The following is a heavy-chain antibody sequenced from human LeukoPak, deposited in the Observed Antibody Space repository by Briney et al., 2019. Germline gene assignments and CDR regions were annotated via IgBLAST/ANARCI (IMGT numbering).Heavy chain of an antibody. D-gene: IGHD6-19*01. CDR1: GYTFTSYG. CDR3: ARASVLFSSGWYPGDY. V-gene: IGHV1-18*01. CDR2: ISTYNGNT. Sequence: ASVKVSCKASGYTFTSYGIIWVRQAPGQGLEWMGWISTYNGNTNYAQKLQGRVTMTTVTSTSTAYMELTSLRSDDTAVYYCARASVLFSSGWYPGDYWGQGTLVTVSS. J-gene: IGHJ4*02.